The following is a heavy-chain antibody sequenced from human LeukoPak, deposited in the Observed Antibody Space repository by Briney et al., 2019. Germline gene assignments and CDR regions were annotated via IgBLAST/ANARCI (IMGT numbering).Heavy chain of an antibody. CDR3: ATRPGDYGGNSEYFDY. CDR1: GYTFTTYD. J-gene: IGHJ4*02. V-gene: IGHV1-8*02. D-gene: IGHD4-23*01. CDR2: MNPNSGNT. Sequence: ASVKVSCKASGYTFTTYDINWVRQATGQGLEWMGWMNPNSGNTGYAQTFQGRVTMTRNTSISTAYMELGNLRSEDTAVYYCATRPGDYGGNSEYFDYWGQGTLVTVSS.